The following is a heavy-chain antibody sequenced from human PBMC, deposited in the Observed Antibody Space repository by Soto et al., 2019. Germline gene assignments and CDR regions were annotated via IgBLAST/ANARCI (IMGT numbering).Heavy chain of an antibody. D-gene: IGHD6-19*01. CDR2: ISGSGGST. J-gene: IGHJ1*01. CDR3: ANGIAVAGESRH. Sequence: GGSLRLSCAASGFTFSSYAMSWVRQAPGKGLEWVSAISGSGGSTYYADSVKGRFTISRDNSKNTLYLQMNSLRAEDTAVYYCANGIAVAGESRHWGQGTLVTVSS. CDR1: GFTFSSYA. V-gene: IGHV3-23*01.